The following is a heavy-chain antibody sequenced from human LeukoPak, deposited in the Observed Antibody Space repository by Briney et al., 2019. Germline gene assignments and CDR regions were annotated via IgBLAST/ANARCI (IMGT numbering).Heavy chain of an antibody. CDR2: INAGNGNT. V-gene: IGHV1-3*01. D-gene: IGHD6-13*01. J-gene: IGHJ5*02. CDR3: ARVGGGAAAATRSWFDP. CDR1: GYTFTSYA. Sequence: ASVRVSCKASGYTFTSYAMHWVRQAPGQRLEWMGWINAGNGNTKYSQKFQGRVTITRDTSASTAYMELSSLRSEDTAVYYCARVGGGAAAATRSWFDPWGQGTLVTVSS.